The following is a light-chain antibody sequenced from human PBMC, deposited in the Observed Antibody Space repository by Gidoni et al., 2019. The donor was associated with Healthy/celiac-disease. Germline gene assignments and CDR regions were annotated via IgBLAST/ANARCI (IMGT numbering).Light chain of an antibody. CDR2: AAS. CDR1: QGISSY. CDR3: QQLNSYPRT. J-gene: IGKJ1*01. V-gene: IGKV1-9*01. Sequence: DIQLTQSPSFLSAPVGDRVTITCRASQGISSYLAWYQQKPGKAPKLLIYAASTLQSGVPSRFSGSGSGTEFTLTISSLQTEDFATYYCQQLNSYPRTFXQXTKVEIK.